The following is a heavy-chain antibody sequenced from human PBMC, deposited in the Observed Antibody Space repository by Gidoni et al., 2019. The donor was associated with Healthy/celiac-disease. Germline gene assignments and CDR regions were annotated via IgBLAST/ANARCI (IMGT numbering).Heavy chain of an antibody. CDR3: ARAAYYDSSGYHRSAFDI. D-gene: IGHD3-22*01. CDR2: INHSGST. CDR1: GGSVSGYY. Sequence: QVQLQQWGAGLLKPSETLSLTCAVDGGSVSGYYWIWIRQPPGKGLEWIGEINHSGSTNYNPSLKSRVTISVDTSKNQFSLKLSSVTAADTAVYYCARAAYYDSSGYHRSAFDIWGQGTMVTVSS. J-gene: IGHJ3*02. V-gene: IGHV4-34*01.